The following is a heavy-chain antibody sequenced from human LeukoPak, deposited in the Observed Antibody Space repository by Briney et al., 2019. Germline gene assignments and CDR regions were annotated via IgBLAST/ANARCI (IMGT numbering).Heavy chain of an antibody. D-gene: IGHD6-13*01. CDR2: INGDAIST. J-gene: IGHJ4*01. CDR3: ARGGSGYSSSWSTFVS. V-gene: IGHV3-74*01. Sequence: GGSLRLSCVASGFTFSSYWMHWVRQVPGTGLVWVSRINGDAISTTYADSVKGRFTISRDNAKNTVYLQMNSLRVEDTAVYYCARGGSGYSSSWSTFVSWGHGTLVTVSS. CDR1: GFTFSSYW.